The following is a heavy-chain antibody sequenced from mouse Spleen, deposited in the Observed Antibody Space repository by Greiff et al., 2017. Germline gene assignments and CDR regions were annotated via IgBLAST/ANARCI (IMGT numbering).Heavy chain of an antibody. CDR2: IDPANGNT. CDR1: GFNIQNTY. J-gene: IGHJ2*01. Sequence: VQLQQSVAELVRPGASVKLSCTASGFNIQNTYMHWVKQRPEQGLEWIGRIDPANGNTKYAPKFQGKATITADTSSNTAYLQLSSLTSEDTAIYYCARGPYYYGSSYFDYWGQGTTLTVSS. D-gene: IGHD1-1*01. CDR3: ARGPYYYGSSYFDY. V-gene: IGHV14-3*01.